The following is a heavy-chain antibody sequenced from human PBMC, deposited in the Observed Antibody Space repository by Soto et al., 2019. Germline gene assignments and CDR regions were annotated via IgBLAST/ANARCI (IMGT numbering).Heavy chain of an antibody. Sequence: GEALKVCCKASGDNFGRYWIGRVRQMPGKGLEWMGIIFPGDSDTRYSPSFQGQVTISADKSISTVYLQWRSLKASDTAIYFCARGGVPGTPHDYLGQGT. CDR3: ARGGVPGTPHDY. CDR2: IFPGDSDT. CDR1: GDNFGRYW. D-gene: IGHD1-7*01. V-gene: IGHV5-51*01. J-gene: IGHJ4*02.